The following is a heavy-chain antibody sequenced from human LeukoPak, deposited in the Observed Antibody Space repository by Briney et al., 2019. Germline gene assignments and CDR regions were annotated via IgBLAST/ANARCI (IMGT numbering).Heavy chain of an antibody. CDR2: ISSSGSTI. D-gene: IGHD6-13*01. Sequence: EGSLRLSCAASGFTFSSYEMNWVRQAPGKGLEWVSYISSSGSTIYYADSVKGRFTISRDNAKNSLYLQMNSLRAEDTAVYYCVNQLEGIAAAGTQYWGQGTLVTVSS. CDR1: GFTFSSYE. CDR3: VNQLEGIAAAGTQY. V-gene: IGHV3-48*03. J-gene: IGHJ4*02.